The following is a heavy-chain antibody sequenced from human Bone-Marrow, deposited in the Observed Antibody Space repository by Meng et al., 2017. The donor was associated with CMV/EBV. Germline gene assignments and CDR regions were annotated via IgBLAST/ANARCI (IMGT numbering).Heavy chain of an antibody. CDR2: IYYSGST. CDR1: GSSISSSSYY. V-gene: IGHV4-39*01. CDR3: SGYGMDV. Sequence: SETLSLTCTVSGSSISSSSYYWGWIRQPPGKGLEWIGSIYYSGSTYYNPSLKSRVTISVDTSKNQFSLKLSSVTAADTAVYYCSGYGMDVWGQGTTVTVSS. J-gene: IGHJ6*02. D-gene: IGHD3-10*01.